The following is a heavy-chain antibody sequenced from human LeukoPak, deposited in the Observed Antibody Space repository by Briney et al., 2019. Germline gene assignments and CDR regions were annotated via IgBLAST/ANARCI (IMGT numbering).Heavy chain of an antibody. J-gene: IGHJ6*04. CDR1: GYTFTAYY. CDR2: INPNSDGT. V-gene: IGHV1-2*02. CDR3: AKARGLYCSSTSCYDCDV. Sequence: ASVKVSCKASGYTFTAYYIHWVRQAPGQGLEWMGWINPNSDGTNYAQKFQGRVTLTRDTSTTTAYMELSRLRSDDTAVYYCAKARGLYCSSTSCYDCDVWGKGTTVTVSS. D-gene: IGHD2-2*01.